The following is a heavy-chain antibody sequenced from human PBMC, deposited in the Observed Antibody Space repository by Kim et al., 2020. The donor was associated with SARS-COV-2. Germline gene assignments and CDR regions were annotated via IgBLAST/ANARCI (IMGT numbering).Heavy chain of an antibody. J-gene: IGHJ4*02. D-gene: IGHD3-10*01. CDR1: GYTFANYA. CDR3: ARGEYGSTTKGDY. CDR2: INTDTGKA. V-gene: IGHV7-4-1*02. Sequence: ASVKVSCKASGYTFANYAMNWVRQAPGQGLEWIGWINTDTGKATYAQGFRGRVVFSLDTSVTTAFLEISPLTAEDTAMYFCARGEYGSTTKGDYWGQGT.